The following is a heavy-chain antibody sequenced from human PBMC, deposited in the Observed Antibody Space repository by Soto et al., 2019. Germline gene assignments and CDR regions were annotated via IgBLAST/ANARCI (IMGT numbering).Heavy chain of an antibody. Sequence: QVQLQESGPGLVRPSETLSLTCTVAGDSVSSGSHHWNWIRQAPGKGLEWIGSIYFTGRTNYNPSLNSRVTISVDTSKNHLTLNLTSVTAADTAVYYCARDLVAIGGRVYAFDLWGQGTMVTVSS. CDR3: ARDLVAIGGRVYAFDL. D-gene: IGHD2-21*01. CDR1: GDSVSSGSHH. CDR2: IYFTGRT. V-gene: IGHV4-61*03. J-gene: IGHJ3*01.